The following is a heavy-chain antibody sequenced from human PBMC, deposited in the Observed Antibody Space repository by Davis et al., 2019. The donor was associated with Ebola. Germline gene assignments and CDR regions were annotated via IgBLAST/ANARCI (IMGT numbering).Heavy chain of an antibody. V-gene: IGHV3-33*01. CDR2: IWYDGSNK. J-gene: IGHJ6*02. CDR1: GFTFSSYG. CDR3: ASRSQSDYGMDV. D-gene: IGHD6-19*01. Sequence: GESLKISCAASGFTFSSYGMHWARQAPGKGLEWVAVIWYDGSNKYYADSVKGRFTISRDNSKNTLYLQMNSLRAEDTAVYYCASRSQSDYGMDVWGQGTTVTVSS.